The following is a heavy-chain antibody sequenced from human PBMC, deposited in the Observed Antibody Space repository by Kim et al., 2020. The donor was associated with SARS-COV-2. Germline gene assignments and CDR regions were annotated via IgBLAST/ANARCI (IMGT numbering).Heavy chain of an antibody. CDR2: IYHSGST. J-gene: IGHJ5*02. CDR1: GYSISSGYY. D-gene: IGHD4-17*01. CDR3: ARELGDYGGNGQDRSQNWFDP. Sequence: SETLSLTCTVSGYSISSGYYWGWIRQPPGKGLEWIGSIYHSGSTYYNPSLKSRVTISVDTSKNQFSLKLSSVTAADTAVYYCARELGDYGGNGQDRSQNWFDPWGQGTLVTVSS. V-gene: IGHV4-38-2*02.